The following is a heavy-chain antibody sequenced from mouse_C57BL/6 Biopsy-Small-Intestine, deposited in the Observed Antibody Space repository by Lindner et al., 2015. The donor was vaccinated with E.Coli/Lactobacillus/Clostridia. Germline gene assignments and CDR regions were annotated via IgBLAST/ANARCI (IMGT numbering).Heavy chain of an antibody. CDR1: GYSFTDYI. Sequence: VQLQESGPELVKPGASVKMSCKTSGYSFTDYIIHWVTQKPGQGLEWIGYIDPYYDGTKYNEKFKGKATLISDKSSSTVYMDPSSLTSEDSAVYYCARSDYSNYGYFDYWGQGTTLTVSS. CDR2: IDPYYDGT. V-gene: IGHV1-14*01. D-gene: IGHD2-5*01. CDR3: ARSDYSNYGYFDY. J-gene: IGHJ2*01.